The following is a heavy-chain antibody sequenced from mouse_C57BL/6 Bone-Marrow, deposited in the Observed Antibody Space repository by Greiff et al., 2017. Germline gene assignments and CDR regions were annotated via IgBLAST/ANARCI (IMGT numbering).Heavy chain of an antibody. CDR1: GFTFSSYT. D-gene: IGHD3-3*01. J-gene: IGHJ2*01. Sequence: EVQLVESGGGLVKPGGSLKLSCAASGFTFSSYTMSWVRQTPEKRLEWVATISGGGGNTCYPDSVKGRFTISRDNAKNTLYLQMSSLRSEDTAMYDCAGHAGGHWGQGTTLTVSS. CDR3: AGHAGGH. V-gene: IGHV5-9*04. CDR2: ISGGGGNT.